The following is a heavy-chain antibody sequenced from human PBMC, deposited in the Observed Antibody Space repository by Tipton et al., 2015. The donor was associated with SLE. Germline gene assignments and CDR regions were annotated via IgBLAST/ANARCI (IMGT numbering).Heavy chain of an antibody. CDR1: DGSISSTNYY. V-gene: IGHV4-39*07. J-gene: IGHJ3*02. D-gene: IGHD5-24*01. Sequence: LRLSCTVSDGSISSTNYYWGWMRQAPGKELEWIGSFYHSANTYYNPSLTSRVTISADTSKNQFSLRLTSVTAADTALYYCGRARVGMGYVFDIWGQGTMVTVSS. CDR3: GRARVGMGYVFDI. CDR2: FYHSANT.